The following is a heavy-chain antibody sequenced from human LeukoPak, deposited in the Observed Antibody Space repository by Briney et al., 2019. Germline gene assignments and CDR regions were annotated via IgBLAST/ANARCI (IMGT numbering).Heavy chain of an antibody. CDR2: ISAYNGNS. V-gene: IGHV1-18*01. CDR3: ARGFPMGAITAFYDYLDV. CDR1: GYTFTSHG. D-gene: IGHD3-10*01. Sequence: ASVKVSCKASGYTFTSHGISWVRQAPGQGLEWLGWISAYNGNSVYAQQFQGRVTMTTDTSTTTAFMELGSLRSDDTAVYFCARGFPMGAITAFYDYLDVWGKGTTVTVSS. J-gene: IGHJ6*03.